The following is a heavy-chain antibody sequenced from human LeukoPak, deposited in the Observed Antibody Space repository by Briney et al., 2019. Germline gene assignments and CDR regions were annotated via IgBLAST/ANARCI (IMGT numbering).Heavy chain of an antibody. Sequence: PSETLSLTCTVSGGSISSGDYYWSWIRQPPGKGLEWIGYTYHSGSTYYNPSLKSRVTISVDRSKNQFSLKLSSVTAADTAVYYCARSSRYDPQNGWFDPWGQGTLVTVSS. CDR1: GGSISSGDYY. CDR2: TYHSGST. J-gene: IGHJ5*02. V-gene: IGHV4-30-2*01. D-gene: IGHD3-3*01. CDR3: ARSSRYDPQNGWFDP.